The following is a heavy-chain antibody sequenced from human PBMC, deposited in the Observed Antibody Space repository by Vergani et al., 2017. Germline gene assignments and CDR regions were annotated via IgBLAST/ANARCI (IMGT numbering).Heavy chain of an antibody. D-gene: IGHD3-22*01. Sequence: EVQLVESGGGLVKPGGSLRLSCAASGFTFSSYSMNWVRQAQGKGLEWVSSISSSSSYIYYSDSVKGRFTISRDNAKNSLYLQMNSLRAEDTAVYYCARDGEYYYDSSVYYHFDYWGQGTLVTVSS. CDR1: GFTFSSYS. V-gene: IGHV3-21*01. CDR2: ISSSSSYI. J-gene: IGHJ4*02. CDR3: ARDGEYYYDSSVYYHFDY.